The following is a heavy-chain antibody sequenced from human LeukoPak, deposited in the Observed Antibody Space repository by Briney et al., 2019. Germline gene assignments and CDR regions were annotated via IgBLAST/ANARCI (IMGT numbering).Heavy chain of an antibody. CDR3: ARDPRLGSGWVKWFGP. CDR1: GFTFSSYA. CDR2: ISYDGSNK. V-gene: IGHV3-30-3*01. J-gene: IGHJ5*02. D-gene: IGHD6-19*01. Sequence: GGSLRLSCAASGFTFSSYAMHWVRQAPGKGLEWVAVISYDGSNKYYADSVKGRFTISRDNSKNTLYLQMNSLRAEDTAVYYCARDPRLGSGWVKWFGPWGQGTLVTVSS.